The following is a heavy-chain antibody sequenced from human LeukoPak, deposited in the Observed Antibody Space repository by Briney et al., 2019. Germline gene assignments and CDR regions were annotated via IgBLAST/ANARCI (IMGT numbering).Heavy chain of an antibody. J-gene: IGHJ5*02. Sequence: ASVKVSFKASGYTFTSYDINWVRQATGQGLEWMGWMNPNSGNTDYAQKFQGRVTITRNTSISTAYMELSSLRSEDTAVYYCARGSYYDFWSGYQNNWFDPWGQGTLVTVSS. CDR3: ARGSYYDFWSGYQNNWFDP. CDR1: GYTFTSYD. D-gene: IGHD3-3*01. V-gene: IGHV1-8*03. CDR2: MNPNSGNT.